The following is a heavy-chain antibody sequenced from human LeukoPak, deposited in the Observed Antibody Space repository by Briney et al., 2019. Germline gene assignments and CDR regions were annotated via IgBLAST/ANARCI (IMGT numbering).Heavy chain of an antibody. V-gene: IGHV4-30-2*01. CDR3: ARTRLWFGESGWFDP. D-gene: IGHD3-10*01. CDR2: IYHSGST. CDR1: GGSISSGCYS. J-gene: IGHJ5*02. Sequence: KASETLSLTCAVSGGSISSGCYSWSWIRQPPGKGLEWIGYIYHSGSTYYNPSLKSRVTISVDRSKNQFYLKLSSVTAADTAVYYCARTRLWFGESGWFDPWGQGTLVTVSS.